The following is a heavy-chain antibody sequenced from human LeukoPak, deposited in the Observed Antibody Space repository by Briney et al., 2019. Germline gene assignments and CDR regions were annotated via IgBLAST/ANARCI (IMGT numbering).Heavy chain of an antibody. CDR3: ARARTMIEFDY. Sequence: ASVKVSCKASGYTFTSYYMHWVRQAPGQGLEWMGIINPSGGSTSYAQKFQGRVTMTRDMSTSTVYMELSSLRSEDTAVYYCARARTMIEFDYWGQGTLVTVSS. V-gene: IGHV1-46*01. D-gene: IGHD3-22*01. CDR1: GYTFTSYY. J-gene: IGHJ4*02. CDR2: INPSGGST.